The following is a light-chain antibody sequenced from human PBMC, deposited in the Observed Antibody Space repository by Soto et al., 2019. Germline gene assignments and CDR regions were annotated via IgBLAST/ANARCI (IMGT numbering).Light chain of an antibody. Sequence: DIVMTQSPDSLAVSLGERATINCKSSQSVLFSPNNNNYLAWNQQKPGQPPKLLIYWASTRESGVPDRFSGSGSGTDFTLTITSLQAEDVAVYYCHQYHSTPRTFGQGTKLEIK. J-gene: IGKJ2*02. V-gene: IGKV4-1*01. CDR3: HQYHSTPRT. CDR2: WAS. CDR1: QSVLFSPNNNNY.